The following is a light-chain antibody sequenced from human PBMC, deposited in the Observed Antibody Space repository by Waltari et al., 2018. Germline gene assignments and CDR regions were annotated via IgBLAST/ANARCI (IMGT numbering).Light chain of an antibody. Sequence: DIYLTQFPSSLSAYVGGRVTITCQATQDIRNYLNWYQQKPGKAPQLLVYDASHLQSGVPSRFNGSRSGPYFTLTINNVQPEDAATYYCHQYEKVPLTFGGGTKVDI. CDR3: HQYEKVPLT. V-gene: IGKV1-33*01. J-gene: IGKJ4*01. CDR2: DAS. CDR1: QDIRNY.